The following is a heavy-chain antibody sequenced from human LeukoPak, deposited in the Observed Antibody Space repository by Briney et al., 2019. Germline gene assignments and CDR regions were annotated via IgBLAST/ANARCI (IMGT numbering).Heavy chain of an antibody. CDR1: GGTFSSYA. CDR3: ARVTNEYCSSTSRRYYYYYYMDV. Sequence: SVKVSCKASGGTFSSYAISWVRQAPGQGLEWMGGIIPIFGTANYAQKFQGRVTITTDESTSTAYMELSSLRSEDTAVYYCARVTNEYCSSTSRRYYYYYYMDVWGKGTTVTVSS. D-gene: IGHD2-2*01. CDR2: IIPIFGTA. V-gene: IGHV1-69*05. J-gene: IGHJ6*03.